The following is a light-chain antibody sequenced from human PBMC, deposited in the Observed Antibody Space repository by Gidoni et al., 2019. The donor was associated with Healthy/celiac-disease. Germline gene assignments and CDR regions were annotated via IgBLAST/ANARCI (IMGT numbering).Light chain of an antibody. V-gene: IGLV1-40*01. CDR2: GNS. J-gene: IGLJ1*01. Sequence: QSVLTQPPSVSGAPGQRVTISCTGRSSTIVEGYDVHWYQHITGPATKLLIYGNSNRPSGVPDRFAGSKSGTSASLAITGLQAEDEADYYGQSYDSSLSAFYVFGTGTKVTVL. CDR3: QSYDSSLSAFYV. CDR1: SSTIVEGYD.